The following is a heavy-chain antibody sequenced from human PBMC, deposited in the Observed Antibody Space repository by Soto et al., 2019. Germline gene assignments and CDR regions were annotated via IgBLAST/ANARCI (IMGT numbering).Heavy chain of an antibody. Sequence: QVQLVQSGAEVKKPGSSVKVSCKASGDTFSFYTLNWVRQAPGQGVEWVGRVNPILAMSSSAHKFQGRVAIVADKATGTVHMGVPSLKSADTAVYYCATAYGSASIAFGYWGQGSLGTVSS. CDR2: VNPILAMS. V-gene: IGHV1-69*02. J-gene: IGHJ4*02. D-gene: IGHD3-10*01. CDR1: GDTFSFYT. CDR3: ATAYGSASIAFGY.